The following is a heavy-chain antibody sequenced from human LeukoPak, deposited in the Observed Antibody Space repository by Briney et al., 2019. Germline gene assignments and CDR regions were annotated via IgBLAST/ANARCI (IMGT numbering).Heavy chain of an antibody. D-gene: IGHD3-22*01. Sequence: GGSLRLSCAASGFTFSSYSMNWVRQATGKGLEWVSHITASGTAMFYADSVKGRFTISRDNSINTLYLQMNGLRAEDTAVYYCARVHSSGFYGLDVWGHETTVTVSS. CDR3: ARVHSSGFYGLDV. J-gene: IGHJ6*02. CDR2: ITASGTAM. CDR1: GFTFSSYS. V-gene: IGHV3-48*01.